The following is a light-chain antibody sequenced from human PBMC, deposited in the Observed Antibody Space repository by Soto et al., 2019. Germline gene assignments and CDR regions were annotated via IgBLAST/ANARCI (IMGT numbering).Light chain of an antibody. J-gene: IGKJ4*01. CDR1: QSVGSN. CDR2: GAS. CDR3: LQYHHWPLT. V-gene: IGKV3-15*01. Sequence: DIVMTQSPATLSVSPGEGATLSCRASQSVGSNLAWYQQKPGQAPRLLIYGASTGATGIPARFSGSGSGTDFSLTISSLQSEDFAVYYCLQYHHWPLTFGGGTKVDIK.